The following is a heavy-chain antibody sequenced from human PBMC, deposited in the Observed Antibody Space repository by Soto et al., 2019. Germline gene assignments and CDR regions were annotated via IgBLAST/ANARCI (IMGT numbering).Heavy chain of an antibody. CDR3: ARVQGAIGESDAFDI. V-gene: IGHV1-3*01. Sequence: ASVKVSCKASGYTFTSYAMHWVRQAPGQRLEWMGWINAGNGNTKYSQKFQGRVTITRDTSASTAYMELSSLRSEDTAVYYCARVQGAIGESDAFDIWGQGTMVTVSS. CDR2: INAGNGNT. J-gene: IGHJ3*02. CDR1: GYTFTSYA. D-gene: IGHD3-16*01.